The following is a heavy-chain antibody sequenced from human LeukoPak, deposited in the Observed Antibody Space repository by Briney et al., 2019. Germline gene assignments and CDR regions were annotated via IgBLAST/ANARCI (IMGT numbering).Heavy chain of an antibody. D-gene: IGHD3-22*01. CDR3: ASVSRGYYIDY. Sequence: PSETLSLTCTVSGGSISSSSYYWGWIRQPPGKGLEGIGRIYSSGSTNYNPSIKSRVTMSVDTSKNQFSLGLSSVTAADTAMYYCASVSRGYYIDYWGQGTLVTVSS. CDR1: GGSISSSSYY. CDR2: IYSSGST. J-gene: IGHJ4*01. V-gene: IGHV4-39*07.